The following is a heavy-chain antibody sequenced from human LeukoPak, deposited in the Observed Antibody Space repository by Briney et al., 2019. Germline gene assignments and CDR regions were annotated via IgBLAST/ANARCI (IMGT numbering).Heavy chain of an antibody. Sequence: GGSLRLSCAASGFTFSTYIMNWVRQAPGKGLEWVSSITTSSSYIYYADSVKGRFTISRDNAKNSLYLQMNSLRAEDTALYYCAREGDNWNSVYFDYWGQGTLVTVSS. CDR1: GFTFSTYI. CDR3: AREGDNWNSVYFDY. D-gene: IGHD1-7*01. CDR2: ITTSSSYI. J-gene: IGHJ4*02. V-gene: IGHV3-21*04.